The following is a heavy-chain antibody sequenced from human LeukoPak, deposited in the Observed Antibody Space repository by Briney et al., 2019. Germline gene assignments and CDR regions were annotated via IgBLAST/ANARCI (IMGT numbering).Heavy chain of an antibody. J-gene: IGHJ4*02. Sequence: PGGSLRLSCGASGFTFNKFAMSWVRQAPGKGLEWVSSTSGTGGDTYYADSVKGRFTMSRDNSKSTLYLQVNSLRAEDTALYYCAKDYSDSGGYPDYWGQGTLVTVSS. CDR2: TSGTGGDT. CDR3: AKDYSDSGGYPDY. V-gene: IGHV3-23*01. CDR1: GFTFNKFA. D-gene: IGHD3-22*01.